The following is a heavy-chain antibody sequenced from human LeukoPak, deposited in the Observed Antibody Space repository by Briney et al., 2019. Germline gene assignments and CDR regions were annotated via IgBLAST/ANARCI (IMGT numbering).Heavy chain of an antibody. D-gene: IGHD2-15*01. CDR3: ARRGLQGFCSVNSCHSFFDS. J-gene: IGHJ5*01. CDR2: ITARGGDT. Sequence: PGGSLRLSCVASGFTFSHHSISWVRQAPGKGLEWVSAITARGGDTFYAESVEGRFSVSRDDSKSTVFLQMSSLTADDTGIYFRARRGLQGFCSVNSCHSFFDSWGRGTRVIVSS. V-gene: IGHV3-23*01. CDR1: GFTFSHHS.